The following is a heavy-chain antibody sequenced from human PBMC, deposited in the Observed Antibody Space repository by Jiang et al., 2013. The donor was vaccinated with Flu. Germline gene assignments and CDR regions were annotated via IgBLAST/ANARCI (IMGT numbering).Heavy chain of an antibody. D-gene: IGHD1-7*01. Sequence: LKPSETLSLTCAVYGGSFSGYYWSWIRQPPGKGLEWIGEINHSGSTNYNPPLKSRVTISVDTSKNQFSLKLSSVTAADTAVYYCARKLELPFYWGQGTLVTVSS. CDR3: ARKLELPFY. CDR2: INHSGST. V-gene: IGHV4-34*01. CDR1: GGSFSGYY. J-gene: IGHJ4*02.